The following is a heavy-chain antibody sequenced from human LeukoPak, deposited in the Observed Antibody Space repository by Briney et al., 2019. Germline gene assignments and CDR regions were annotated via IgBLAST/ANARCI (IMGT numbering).Heavy chain of an antibody. D-gene: IGHD2-2*01. CDR3: ARGWVAPAAMDEGYYYYGMDV. V-gene: IGHV4-34*01. Sequence: PSETLSLACAVYGGSFSGYYWSWIRQPPGKGLEWIGEINHSGSTNYNPSLKSRVTISVDTSKNQFSLKLSSVTAADTAVYYCARGWVAPAAMDEGYYYYGMDVWGQGTTVTVSS. J-gene: IGHJ6*02. CDR2: INHSGST. CDR1: GGSFSGYY.